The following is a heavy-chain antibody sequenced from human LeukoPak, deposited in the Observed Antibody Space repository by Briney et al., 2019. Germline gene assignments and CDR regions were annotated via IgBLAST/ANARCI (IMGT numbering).Heavy chain of an antibody. CDR1: GYSFTNYW. D-gene: IGHD2-8*02. J-gene: IGHJ3*02. CDR2: IYPGDSDT. CDR3: ARHTYGTGNAFDI. V-gene: IGHV5-51*01. Sequence: GESLKISCKGSGYSFTNYWIDWVRQMPGKGLEWMGIIYPGDSDTRYSPSFQGQVTISADKSISTAYLQWSSLKASDTAMYYCARHTYGTGNAFDIWGQGTMVTVSS.